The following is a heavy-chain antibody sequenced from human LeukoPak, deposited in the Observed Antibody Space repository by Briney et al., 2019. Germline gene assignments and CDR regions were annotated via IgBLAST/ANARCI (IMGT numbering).Heavy chain of an antibody. CDR1: GNTFTGYY. CDR3: ARDPLIAVAGPPD. V-gene: IGHV1-2*02. CDR2: INPNSGGT. J-gene: IGHJ4*02. Sequence: ASVKVSCKASGNTFTGYYMHWVRQAPGQGLEWMGWINPNSGGTNYAQKFQGRVTMTRDTSISTAYMELSRLRFDDTAVYYCARDPLIAVAGPPDWGQGTLVTVSS. D-gene: IGHD6-19*01.